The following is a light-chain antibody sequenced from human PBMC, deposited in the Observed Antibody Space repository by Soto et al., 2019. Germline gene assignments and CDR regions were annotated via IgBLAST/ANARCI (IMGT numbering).Light chain of an antibody. V-gene: IGKV3-15*01. CDR3: QQYNIWLYT. Sequence: IVMTQSPATLSVSPGERATLSCRASQSVSSNLAWYQQKPGQAPRLLIYGASTRAAGIPARFSGSGSGTEFTLTISSLQSEDFAVYYCQQYNIWLYTFSQGTMLEIK. J-gene: IGKJ2*01. CDR1: QSVSSN. CDR2: GAS.